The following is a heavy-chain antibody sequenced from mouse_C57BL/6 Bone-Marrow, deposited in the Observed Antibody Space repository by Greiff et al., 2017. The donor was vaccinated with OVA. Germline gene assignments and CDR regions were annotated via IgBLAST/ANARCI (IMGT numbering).Heavy chain of an antibody. J-gene: IGHJ3*01. Sequence: LVESGAELVRPGASVKLSCTASGFNIKDYYMHWVKQRPEQGLEWIGRIDPEDGDTEYAPKFQGKATMTADKSSNTAYLQLSSLTSEDTAGYYCTTQEFIEADWGQGTMVTVYA. CDR1: GFNIKDYY. V-gene: IGHV14-1*01. D-gene: IGHD1-1*01. CDR2: IDPEDGDT. CDR3: TTQEFIEAD.